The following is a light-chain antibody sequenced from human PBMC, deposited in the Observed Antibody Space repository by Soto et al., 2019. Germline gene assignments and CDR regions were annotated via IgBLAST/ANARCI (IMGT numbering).Light chain of an antibody. J-gene: IGKJ5*01. Sequence: ETVITQSPATLSVSPGERATLSCRASKSVSSNLAWYQQKPGQAPRLLIYGASTRAKGIPARFSGSGSGTEFTLTISSLQSEDFAVYFCQQYNNWPPRTFGQGTRLEI. CDR3: QQYNNWPPRT. V-gene: IGKV3-15*01. CDR1: KSVSSN. CDR2: GAS.